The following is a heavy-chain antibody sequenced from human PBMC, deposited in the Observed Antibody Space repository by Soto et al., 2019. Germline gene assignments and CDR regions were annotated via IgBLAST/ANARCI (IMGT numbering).Heavy chain of an antibody. CDR1: GYTFTTYA. J-gene: IGHJ4*02. CDR2: INTGNGNT. Sequence: ASVNVSCKSSGYTFTTYAVHWLRQAPGQTLEWLGWINTGNGNTQYPQKFQDRVTVTRDTSASTVYMELSSLDFEDTAMYYCARDRVGNDYWGQGTQVTVSS. CDR3: ARDRVGNDY. V-gene: IGHV1-3*04. D-gene: IGHD2-15*01.